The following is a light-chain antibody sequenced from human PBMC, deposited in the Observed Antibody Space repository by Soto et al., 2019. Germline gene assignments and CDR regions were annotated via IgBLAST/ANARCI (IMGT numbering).Light chain of an antibody. CDR1: QGIGTN. CDR3: QQYNNWPLYT. Sequence: EIVVTQSPGTLSVSPGERATLSCRASQGIGTNLAWYQQRPGQAPRLLIYAASSRATDIPARLTGRGSGTEFTLTISSLQSEDFAVYFCQQYNNWPLYTFGQGTKLEI. V-gene: IGKV3-15*01. CDR2: AAS. J-gene: IGKJ2*01.